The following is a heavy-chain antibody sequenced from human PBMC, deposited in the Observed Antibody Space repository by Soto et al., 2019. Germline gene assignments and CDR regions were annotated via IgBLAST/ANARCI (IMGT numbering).Heavy chain of an antibody. J-gene: IGHJ4*02. D-gene: IGHD2-15*01. CDR1: GFTFSSYG. V-gene: IGHV3-33*06. CDR2: IWYDGSNK. CDR3: AKRGGSCYFFDS. Sequence: PGGSLRLSCAASGFTFSSYGMHWVRQAPGKGLEWVAVIWYDGSNKYYADSVKGRFTISRDNSKNTLYLQMSSLRADDTAVYYCAKRGGSCYFFDSWGQGTLVTVSS.